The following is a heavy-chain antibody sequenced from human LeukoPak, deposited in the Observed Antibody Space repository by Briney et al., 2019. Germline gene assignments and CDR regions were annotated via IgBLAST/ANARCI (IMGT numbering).Heavy chain of an antibody. CDR1: GFTFSSYA. V-gene: IGHV3-23*01. D-gene: IGHD3-9*01. CDR2: ISGSGGST. J-gene: IGHJ4*02. Sequence: GGSLRLSCAASGFTFSSYAMSWVRQAPGKGLEWVSAISGSGGSTYYADSVKGRFTISRDNSKNTLYLQMNSLRAEDTAVYYCASYDILTGRPLDYWSQGTLVTVSS. CDR3: ASYDILTGRPLDY.